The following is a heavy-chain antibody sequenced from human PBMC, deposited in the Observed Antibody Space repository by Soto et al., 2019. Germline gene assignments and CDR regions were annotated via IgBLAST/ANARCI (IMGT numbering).Heavy chain of an antibody. CDR1: GGSISSGGYY. V-gene: IGHV4-31*03. D-gene: IGHD3-22*01. Sequence: SETLSLTCTVSGGSISSGGYYWSWIRQHPGKGLEWIGYIYYSGSTYYNPSLKSRVTISVDTSKNQFPLKLSSVTAADTAVYYCARGSYYDSSGYSWFDPWGQGTLVTVSP. CDR2: IYYSGST. CDR3: ARGSYYDSSGYSWFDP. J-gene: IGHJ5*02.